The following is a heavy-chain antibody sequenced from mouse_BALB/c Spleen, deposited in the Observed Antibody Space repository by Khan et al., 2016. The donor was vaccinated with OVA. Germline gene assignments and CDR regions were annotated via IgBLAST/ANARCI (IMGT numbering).Heavy chain of an antibody. D-gene: IGHD1-1*01. CDR1: GYSFTGYF. CDR3: ARKNGSDFDY. V-gene: IGHV1-20*02. CDR2: INPHIGET. Sequence: IQLVQSGPELVKPGASVKISCKASGYSFTGYFMNWVMQSHGKSLEWIGRINPHIGETFYNQKFEGKAILTVDESSSTVHMELRSLASEDSAVYYCARKNGSDFDYWGQGTTLTVSS. J-gene: IGHJ2*01.